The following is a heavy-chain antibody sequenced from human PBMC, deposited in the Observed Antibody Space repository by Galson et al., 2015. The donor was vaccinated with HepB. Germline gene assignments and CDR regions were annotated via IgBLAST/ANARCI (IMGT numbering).Heavy chain of an antibody. CDR1: GFTFSNAW. CDR2: IKSKTDGGTT. CDR3: TAPGSNFKYYDFWSGPRGYYMDV. J-gene: IGHJ6*03. D-gene: IGHD3-3*01. Sequence: SLRLSCAASGFTFSNAWMSWVRQAPGKGLEWVGRIKSKTDGGTTDYAAPVKGRFTISRDDSKNTLYLQMNSLKTEDTAVYYCTAPGSNFKYYDFWSGPRGYYMDVWGKGTTVTVSS. V-gene: IGHV3-15*01.